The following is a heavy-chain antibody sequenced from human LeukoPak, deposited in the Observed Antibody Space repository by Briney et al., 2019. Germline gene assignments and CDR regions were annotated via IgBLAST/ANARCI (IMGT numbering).Heavy chain of an antibody. V-gene: IGHV4-31*03. CDR1: GGSISSGGYY. J-gene: IGHJ5*02. Sequence: PSQTLSLICTVSGGSISSGGYYWSWFRQHPGKGLEWIGYIYYSGSTYYNPSLKSRVTISVDTSKNQFSLKLSSVTAADTAVYYCARGQGGWFDPWGQGTLVTVSS. CDR3: ARGQGGWFDP. D-gene: IGHD3-16*01. CDR2: IYYSGST.